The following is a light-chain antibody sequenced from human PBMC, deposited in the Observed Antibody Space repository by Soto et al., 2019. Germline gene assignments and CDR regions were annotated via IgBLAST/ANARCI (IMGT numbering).Light chain of an antibody. J-gene: IGLJ1*01. CDR3: SSYTNTSTLV. V-gene: IGLV2-14*03. CDR1: SSDLGAYKY. CDR2: EVS. Sequence: QSVLTQPASPSGSPGQSITISCAGTSSDLGAYKYVSWYQQHPDKAPKLILYEVSRRPSGVSNRFSGSKSGNTASLTISGLLAEDEADYSCSSYTNTSTLVFGTGTKVTVL.